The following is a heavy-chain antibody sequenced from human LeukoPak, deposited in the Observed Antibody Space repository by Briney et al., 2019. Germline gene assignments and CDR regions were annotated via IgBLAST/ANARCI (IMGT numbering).Heavy chain of an antibody. CDR2: LYCRRGT. Sequence: ESGPPLMHPSATLSLTCTVSGGPIRSYYWSWLRQPPGKGLDWLGDLYCRRGTKYNPSHRSRVTISVDTSKNQFSLKLSSVTAADTAVYYCARGVRDEMATGTLEFDYWGQGTLVTVSS. D-gene: IGHD5-24*01. V-gene: IGHV4-59*01. CDR1: GGPIRSYY. CDR3: ARGVRDEMATGTLEFDY. J-gene: IGHJ4*02.